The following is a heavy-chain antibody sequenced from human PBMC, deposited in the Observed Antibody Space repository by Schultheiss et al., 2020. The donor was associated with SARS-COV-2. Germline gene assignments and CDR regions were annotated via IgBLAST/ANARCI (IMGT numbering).Heavy chain of an antibody. CDR1: GGSISSYY. CDR3: ARVSSSSGWYGVFDY. CDR2: IYHSGST. D-gene: IGHD6-19*01. J-gene: IGHJ4*02. V-gene: IGHV4-30-2*05. Sequence: SETLSLTCTVSGGSISSYYWSWIRQPPGKGLEWIGYIYHSGSTYYNPSLKSRVTISVDTSKNQFSLKLSSVTAADTAVYYCARVSSSSGWYGVFDYWGQGTLVTVSS.